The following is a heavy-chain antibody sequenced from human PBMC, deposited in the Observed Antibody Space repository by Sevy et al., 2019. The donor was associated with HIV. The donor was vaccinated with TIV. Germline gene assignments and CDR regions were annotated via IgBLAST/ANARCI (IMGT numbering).Heavy chain of an antibody. CDR1: GFTVSSNY. CDR2: IYAVGTT. V-gene: IGHV3-66*02. J-gene: IGHJ4*02. CDR3: ARDPGTTVVAPGDY. Sequence: GESLKISCAASGFTVSSNYMSWVRQAPGKGLEWVSIIYAVGTTYYADSVNGRFTISRDNSNNTVHLQMNSLRAEDTAVYYCARDPGTTVVAPGDYWGPGTLVTVSS. D-gene: IGHD4-17*01.